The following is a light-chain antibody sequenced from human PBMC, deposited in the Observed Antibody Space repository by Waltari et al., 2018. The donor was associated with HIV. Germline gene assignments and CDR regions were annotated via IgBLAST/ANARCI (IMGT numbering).Light chain of an antibody. J-gene: IGKJ5*01. CDR1: QPINTW. Sequence: DIQMTQSPSSLAAFVGDRVSITCRASQPINTWLAWYQQKPGSPPKLLVYKASTLQVGVPPRFSGSGWGTDFTLAIDTVQPDDFATYYCQQYNSDPSCGQGTRL. V-gene: IGKV1-5*03. CDR2: KAS. CDR3: QQYNSDPS.